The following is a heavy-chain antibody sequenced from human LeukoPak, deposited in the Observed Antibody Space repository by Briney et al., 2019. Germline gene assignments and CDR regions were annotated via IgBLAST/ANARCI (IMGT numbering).Heavy chain of an antibody. J-gene: IGHJ6*03. D-gene: IGHD3-16*01. Sequence: TGGSLRLSCVASGLTLNSSFISWVRQAPGKGLEWVSVFYSGGATYYADSVKGRFTMSRDNSKNTLYLQVNNLRAEDTGVYYCARALGGAFYMDVWGKGTSVTVSS. CDR2: FYSGGAT. CDR1: GLTLNSSF. CDR3: ARALGGAFYMDV. V-gene: IGHV3-53*01.